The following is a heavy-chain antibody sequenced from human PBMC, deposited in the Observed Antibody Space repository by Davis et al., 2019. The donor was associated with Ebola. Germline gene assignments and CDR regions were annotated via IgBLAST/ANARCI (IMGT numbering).Heavy chain of an antibody. J-gene: IGHJ3*02. CDR3: AREYYDFWSGYSFQAFDI. V-gene: IGHV3-23*01. CDR1: GFTFSSYA. D-gene: IGHD3-3*01. CDR2: ISGSGGST. Sequence: GESLKISCAASGFTFSSYAMSWVRQAPGKGLEWVSGISGSGGSTYYADSVKGRFTISRDNAKNTLYLQMNSLRAEDTAVYYCAREYYDFWSGYSFQAFDIWGQGTMVTVSS.